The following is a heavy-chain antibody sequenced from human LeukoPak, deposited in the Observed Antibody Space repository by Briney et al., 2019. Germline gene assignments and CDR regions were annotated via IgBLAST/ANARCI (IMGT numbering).Heavy chain of an antibody. CDR2: IYYSGSP. CDR1: GGSISSSSYY. V-gene: IGHV4-39*07. Sequence: PSETLSLTCTVSGGSISSSSYYWGWIRQPPGKGLEWIGSIYYSGSPYYNPSLKSRVTILVDTSKNQFSLKLSSVTAADTAVYYCARETSQKGAHYMDVWGKGTTVTISS. D-gene: IGHD3-16*01. CDR3: ARETSQKGAHYMDV. J-gene: IGHJ6*03.